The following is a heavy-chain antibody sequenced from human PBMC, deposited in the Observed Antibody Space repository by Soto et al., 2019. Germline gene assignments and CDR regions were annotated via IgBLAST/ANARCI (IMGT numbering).Heavy chain of an antibody. V-gene: IGHV1-18*01. D-gene: IGHD3-3*01. CDR1: GYTFTSYC. J-gene: IGHJ4*02. CDR3: ARVEITIFGVVYGY. Sequence: APVKVSCKASGYTFTSYCISWVRQAPGQGLEWKGWISAYNGNTNYAQKLQGRVTMTTDTSTSTAYMELRSLRSDDTAVYYCARVEITIFGVVYGYWGQGTLVTVSS. CDR2: ISAYNGNT.